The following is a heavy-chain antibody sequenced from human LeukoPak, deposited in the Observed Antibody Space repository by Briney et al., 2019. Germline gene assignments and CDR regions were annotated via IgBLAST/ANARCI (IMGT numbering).Heavy chain of an antibody. D-gene: IGHD2-15*01. Sequence: PGGSLRLSCAASGFTFSSYSMNWVRQAPGKGLEWVGYISSSSSTIYYADSVKGRFTISRDNAKNSLYLQMNSLRAEDTAVYYCTLLRDAFDPWGQGTLVTVSS. V-gene: IGHV3-48*01. J-gene: IGHJ5*02. CDR3: TLLRDAFDP. CDR1: GFTFSSYS. CDR2: ISSSSSTI.